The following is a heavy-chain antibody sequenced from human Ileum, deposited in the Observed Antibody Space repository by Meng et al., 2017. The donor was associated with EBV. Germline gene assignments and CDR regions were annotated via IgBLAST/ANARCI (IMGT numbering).Heavy chain of an antibody. CDR3: ASRELAPFDY. D-gene: IGHD1-26*01. V-gene: IGHV4-39*07. CDR1: GGSFSNIKYY. CDR2: IYYSGTT. Sequence: QLRLPASGPGLVKASEYLSRTCSAPGGSFSNIKYYLGWIRQPPEKALEWNASIYYSGTTYYNPSLQSRVSISVDKSKNQVSLNMTSMTAADTAVYYCASRELAPFDYWGQGTLVTVSS. J-gene: IGHJ4*02.